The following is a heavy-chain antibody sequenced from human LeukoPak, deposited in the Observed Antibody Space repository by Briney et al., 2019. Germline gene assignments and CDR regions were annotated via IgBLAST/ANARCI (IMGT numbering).Heavy chain of an antibody. CDR3: AKGSPDIERSSGWFFDY. D-gene: IGHD6-19*01. CDR2: ISGSGGST. CDR1: GFTFSSYA. V-gene: IGHV3-23*01. J-gene: IGHJ4*02. Sequence: GGSLRLSCAASGFTFSSYAMSWVRQAPGKGLEWVSAISGSGGSTYYADSVKGRFTISRDNSKNTLYLQMNSLRAEDTAVYYCAKGSPDIERSSGWFFDYWGQGTLVTVSS.